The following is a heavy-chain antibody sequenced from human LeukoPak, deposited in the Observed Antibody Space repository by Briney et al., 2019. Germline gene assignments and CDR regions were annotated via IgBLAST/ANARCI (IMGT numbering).Heavy chain of an antibody. J-gene: IGHJ4*02. CDR3: ARVGAAAGRDY. Sequence: SETLSLTCAVYGGSFSGYYWSWIRQPPGKGLEWIGEINHSGSTNYNPSLKRRVTISVDTSKNQFSLKLSSVTAADTAVYYCARVGAAAGRDYWGQGTLVTVSS. CDR2: INHSGST. CDR1: GGSFSGYY. V-gene: IGHV4-34*01. D-gene: IGHD6-13*01.